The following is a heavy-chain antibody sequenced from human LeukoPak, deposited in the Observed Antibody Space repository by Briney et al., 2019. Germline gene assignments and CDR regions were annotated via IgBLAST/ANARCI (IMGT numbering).Heavy chain of an antibody. Sequence: GGSLRLSCAASGFTFSSYSMTWVRQAPGKGLEWVSSISSSSSYIYYADSVKGRFIISRDNAKNSLYLQMNSLRAEDTAVYYCARGLLGDYYGSGSYPDYWGQGTLVTVSS. V-gene: IGHV3-21*01. CDR1: GFTFSSYS. D-gene: IGHD3-10*01. CDR2: ISSSSSYI. CDR3: ARGLLGDYYGSGSYPDY. J-gene: IGHJ4*02.